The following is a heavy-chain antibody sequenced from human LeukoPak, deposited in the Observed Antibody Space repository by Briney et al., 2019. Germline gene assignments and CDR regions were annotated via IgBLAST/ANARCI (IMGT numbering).Heavy chain of an antibody. V-gene: IGHV1-18*01. CDR3: ARFQWELKSFDY. CDR1: GYTFTSYG. J-gene: IGHJ4*02. Sequence: ASVKVSCKASGYTFTSYGISWVRLAPGQGLEWMGWISAYNGNTNYAQKLQGRVTMTTDTSTSTAYMELRSLRSDDTAVYYCARFQWELKSFDYWGQGTLVTVSS. CDR2: ISAYNGNT. D-gene: IGHD1-26*01.